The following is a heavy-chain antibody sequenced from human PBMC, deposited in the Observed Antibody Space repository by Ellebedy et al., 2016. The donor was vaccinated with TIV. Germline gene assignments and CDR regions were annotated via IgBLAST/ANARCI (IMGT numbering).Heavy chain of an antibody. J-gene: IGHJ6*02. CDR2: IYYTGST. Sequence: SETLSLXXTVSGDSISGHYWNWIRQPPGKGLEWIGYIYYTGSTNHNPSLKSRVTTSLDTSKNQFSLKLNSVTAADTAVYYCARDGKYYYDSGSYSPVDVWGRGTTVTVSS. CDR3: ARDGKYYYDSGSYSPVDV. V-gene: IGHV4-59*11. CDR1: GDSISGHY. D-gene: IGHD3-10*01.